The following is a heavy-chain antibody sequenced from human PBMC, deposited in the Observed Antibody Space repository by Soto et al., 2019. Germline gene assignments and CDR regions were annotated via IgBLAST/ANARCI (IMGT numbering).Heavy chain of an antibody. V-gene: IGHV1-69*04. CDR2: IIPILGIA. CDR1: GGTFSSYT. J-gene: IGHJ4*02. CDR3: AKEYCDSSRCYLPDY. D-gene: IGHD2-2*01. Sequence: GASVKVSCKASGGTFSSYTISWVRQAPGQGLEWMGRIIPILGIANYAQKFQGRVTITTDKSTSTAYMELRSLRSEDTAVYYCAKEYCDSSRCYLPDYWGQGALVTVSS.